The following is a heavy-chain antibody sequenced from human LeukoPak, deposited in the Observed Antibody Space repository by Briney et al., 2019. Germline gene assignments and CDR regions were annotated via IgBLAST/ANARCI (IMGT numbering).Heavy chain of an antibody. J-gene: IGHJ4*02. CDR1: GYTFTGYY. CDR2: INPNSGGT. V-gene: IGHV1-2*02. Sequence: ASVKVSCKASGYTFTGYYMHWVRQAPGQGLEWMGWINPNSGGTNYAQKFQGRVTMTRDTSISTAYMELSRLRSDDTAVYYCARGFDYYGSGSYSSVPRPENRRFDYWGQGTLVTVSS. CDR3: ARGFDYYGSGSYSSVPRPENRRFDY. D-gene: IGHD3-10*01.